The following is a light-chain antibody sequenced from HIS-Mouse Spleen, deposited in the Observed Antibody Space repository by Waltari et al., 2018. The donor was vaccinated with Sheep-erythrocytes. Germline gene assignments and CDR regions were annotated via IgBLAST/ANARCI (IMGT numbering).Light chain of an antibody. Sequence: QSALTQPRSVSGSPGQSVTISCTGTSSDVGGYNYFHWYQQHPGKAPKLMIYDVRKRPSGVPDRFSGSKSGNTASLTISGTQAMDEADYYCQAWDSSTYVFGTGTKVTVL. CDR1: SSDVGGYNY. J-gene: IGLJ1*01. CDR2: DVR. V-gene: IGLV2-11*01. CDR3: QAWDSSTYV.